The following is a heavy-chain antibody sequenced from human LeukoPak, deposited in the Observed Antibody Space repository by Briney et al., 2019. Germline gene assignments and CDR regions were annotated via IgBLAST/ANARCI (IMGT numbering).Heavy chain of an antibody. Sequence: ASVKVSCKASGYTFTSYGISWVRQAPGQGLEWMGIINPSGGSTSYAQKFQGRVTMTRDTSTSTVYMELSSLRSEDTAVYYCARGQGITNWFDPWGQGTLVTVSS. V-gene: IGHV1-46*01. CDR3: ARGQGITNWFDP. CDR2: INPSGGST. J-gene: IGHJ5*02. CDR1: GYTFTSYG. D-gene: IGHD3-10*01.